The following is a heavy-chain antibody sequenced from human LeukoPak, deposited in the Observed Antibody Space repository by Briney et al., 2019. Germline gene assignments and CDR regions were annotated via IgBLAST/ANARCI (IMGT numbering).Heavy chain of an antibody. Sequence: PGRSLRLSCAASGFTFDDYAMPWVRQAPGKGLEWVSGISWNSGSIGYADSVKGRFTISRDNAKNSLYLQMNSLRAEDTALYYCAKDILAWLSPLLVPGMDVWGQGTTVTVSS. V-gene: IGHV3-9*01. CDR3: AKDILAWLSPLLVPGMDV. J-gene: IGHJ6*02. CDR1: GFTFDDYA. D-gene: IGHD3-22*01. CDR2: ISWNSGSI.